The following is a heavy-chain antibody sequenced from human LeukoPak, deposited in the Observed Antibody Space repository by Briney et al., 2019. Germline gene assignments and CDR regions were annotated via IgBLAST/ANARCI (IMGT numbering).Heavy chain of an antibody. Sequence: SVKVSCKASGYTFTSYDINWVRQAPGQGLEWMGGIIPIFGTANYAQKFQGRVAITADESTSTAYMELSSLRSEDTAVYYCARVRSDYESYYFDYWGQGTLVTVSS. V-gene: IGHV1-69*13. D-gene: IGHD4-17*01. CDR2: IIPIFGTA. CDR3: ARVRSDYESYYFDY. CDR1: GYTFTSYD. J-gene: IGHJ4*02.